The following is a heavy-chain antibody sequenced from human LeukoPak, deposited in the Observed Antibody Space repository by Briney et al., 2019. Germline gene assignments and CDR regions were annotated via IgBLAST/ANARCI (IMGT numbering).Heavy chain of an antibody. CDR1: GFTSGTYW. CDR3: ARNRGSSGWYEFDY. CDR2: IKQDGSEK. D-gene: IGHD6-19*01. V-gene: IGHV3-7*01. Sequence: GGSLRLSCAASGFTSGTYWMSWVRQAPGKGLEWVANIKQDGSEKYYVDSVRGRFTISRDNAKNSLYLQMNSLRAEDTAVYYCARNRGSSGWYEFDYWGQGTLVTVSS. J-gene: IGHJ4*02.